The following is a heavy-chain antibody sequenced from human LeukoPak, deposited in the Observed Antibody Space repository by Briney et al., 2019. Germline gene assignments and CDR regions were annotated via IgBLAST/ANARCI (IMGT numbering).Heavy chain of an antibody. J-gene: IGHJ6*02. D-gene: IGHD6-13*01. CDR3: ARGSPYSSSWYGYYYGMDV. CDR1: GGSFSGYY. V-gene: IGHV4-34*01. Sequence: PSETLSLTCAVYGGSFSGYYWSWIRQPPAKGLEWIGDIKHSGRTNYNPYLKSRVTISVETSKNQFSLKQSSVTAADTAVYYCARGSPYSSSWYGYYYGMDVWGQGTTVTVSS. CDR2: IKHSGRT.